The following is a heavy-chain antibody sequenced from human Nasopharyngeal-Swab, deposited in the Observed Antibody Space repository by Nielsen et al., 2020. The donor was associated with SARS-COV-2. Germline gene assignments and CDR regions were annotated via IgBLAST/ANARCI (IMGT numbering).Heavy chain of an antibody. J-gene: IGHJ6*02. V-gene: IGHV4-31*03. CDR3: ARGLDHFYYDMDV. CDR2: IYYSGST. Sequence: LRLSCTVSGGSVSSGGYYWSWIRQHPGKGLEWIGYIYYSGSTYYNPSLKSRVTISIDTSKNQFSLNLSSVTAADTVVYYCARGLDHFYYDMDVWGQGTTVTVSS. CDR1: GGSVSSGGYY.